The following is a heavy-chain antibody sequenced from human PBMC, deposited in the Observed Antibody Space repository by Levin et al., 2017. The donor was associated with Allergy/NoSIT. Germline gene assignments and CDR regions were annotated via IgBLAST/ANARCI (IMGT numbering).Heavy chain of an antibody. Sequence: SVKVSCKASGDAFSTHPFSWVRQAPGQGLEWVGGIMPIYAAPRYAQMFQGRVTVSADESTSTVYLELSSLRSEATAVYFCATGLAKQSPPYYSTNAYYAPIRFWGQGTLVSVSS. J-gene: IGHJ4*02. CDR3: ATGLAKQSPPYYSTNAYYAPIRF. CDR2: IMPIYAAP. D-gene: IGHD2-8*01. CDR1: GDAFSTHP. V-gene: IGHV1-69*13.